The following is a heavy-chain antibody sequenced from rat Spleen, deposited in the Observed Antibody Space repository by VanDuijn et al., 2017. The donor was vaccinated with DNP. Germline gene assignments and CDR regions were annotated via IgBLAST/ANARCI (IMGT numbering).Heavy chain of an antibody. CDR3: ARLEVYFDY. CDR1: GFTFRNYG. Sequence: EVQLVESGGGLVQPGRSLKLSCAASGFTFRNYGMAWVRQAPTEGLEWVASISYEGSGTYYGDSVKGRFTISRDNAKSTLYLQMNSLRSEDTATYYCARLEVYFDYWGQGVMVTVSS. J-gene: IGHJ2*01. CDR2: ISYEGSGT. V-gene: IGHV5-22*01.